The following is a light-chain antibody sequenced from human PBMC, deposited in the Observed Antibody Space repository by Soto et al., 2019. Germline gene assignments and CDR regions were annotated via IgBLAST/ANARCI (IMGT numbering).Light chain of an antibody. J-gene: IGLJ1*01. Sequence: QSVLTQPPSVSGAPGQRVTISCTGSSSNIGAGYDVHWYQQLPGTAPKLLIYGNSNRPSGVPDRFSGSKSGTSASLAITGLQAEDEADYYCQSYDSSLEVFGTGT. CDR2: GNS. CDR3: QSYDSSLEV. V-gene: IGLV1-40*01. CDR1: SSNIGAGYD.